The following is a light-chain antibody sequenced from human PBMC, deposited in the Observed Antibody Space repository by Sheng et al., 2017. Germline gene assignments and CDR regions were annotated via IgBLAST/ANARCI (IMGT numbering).Light chain of an antibody. CDR2: GAS. J-gene: IGKJ4*01. CDR3: QQSYSTPLT. CDR1: QDIGND. Sequence: DIQMTQSPSSLSASVGDGVTITCQASQDIGNDLSWFQQKPGKAPKLLIYGASNLETGVPSRFNGGASGTDFTFTITSLQPEDVATYYCQQSYSTPLTFGGGTKVEIK. V-gene: IGKV1-33*01.